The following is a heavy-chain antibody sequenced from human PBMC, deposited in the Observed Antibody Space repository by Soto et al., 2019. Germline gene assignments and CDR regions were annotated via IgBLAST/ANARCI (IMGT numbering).Heavy chain of an antibody. D-gene: IGHD1-26*01. J-gene: IGHJ6*02. CDR2: IYYSGST. CDR3: ARGRVGAMFGYYYGMDV. V-gene: IGHV4-59*01. CDR1: GGSISSYY. Sequence: SETLSLTCTVSGGSISSYYWSWVRQPPGKGLEWIGYIYYSGSTNYNPSLKSRVTISVDTSKNQFSLKLSSVTAADTAVYYCARGRVGAMFGYYYGMDVWGQGTTVTVS.